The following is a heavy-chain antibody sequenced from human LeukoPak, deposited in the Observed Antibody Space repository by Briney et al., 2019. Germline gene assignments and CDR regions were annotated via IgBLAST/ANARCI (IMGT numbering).Heavy chain of an antibody. CDR2: ISGTGSA. V-gene: IGHV4-59*07. D-gene: IGHD3-9*01. J-gene: IGHJ4*02. CDR3: ARGGGESTSGYYFDY. Sequence: PSDTLSLTCTLSGGSIRTSYWAWIRQPPGKGVEYIGLISGTGSANYNASLESRVTISLVTSKNQFSLKMRSVTAADTAMYYCARGGGESTSGYYFDYWGQGTLVTVSS. CDR1: GGSIRTSY.